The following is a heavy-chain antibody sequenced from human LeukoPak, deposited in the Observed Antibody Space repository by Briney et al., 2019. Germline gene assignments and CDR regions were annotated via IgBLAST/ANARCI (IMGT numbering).Heavy chain of an antibody. V-gene: IGHV1-18*01. CDR3: GRDEDIPTYPNWIET. D-gene: IGHD2-2*03. CDR2: VSTYTGNT. J-gene: IGHJ5*02. CDR1: GCSFFNTV. Sequence: ASVKVSCKASGCSFFNTVITWVRQAPGQGPEWIGWVSTYTGNTNYAEKVQGRVTMTTDTSTDTAYMELRSLISDDTAVYYCGRDEDIPTYPNWIETWGQGTLVTVSS.